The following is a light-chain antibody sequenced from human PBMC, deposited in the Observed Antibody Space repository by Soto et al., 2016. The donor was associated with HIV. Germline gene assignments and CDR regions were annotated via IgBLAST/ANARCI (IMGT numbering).Light chain of an antibody. J-gene: IGLJ1*01. V-gene: IGLV3-21*03. CDR3: QVWDSSSDHYV. CDR1: NIGSKS. Sequence: SYELTQPPSVSVAPGKTARITCGGNNIGSKSVHWYQRKPGQAPVLVVYDDGDRPSGIPERFSGSNSGNTATLTISRVEAGDEADYYCQVWDSSSDHYVFGTGTKVTV. CDR2: DDG.